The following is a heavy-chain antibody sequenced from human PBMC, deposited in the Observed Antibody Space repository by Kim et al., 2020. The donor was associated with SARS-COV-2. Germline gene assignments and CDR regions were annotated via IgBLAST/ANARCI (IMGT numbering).Heavy chain of an antibody. Sequence: SQKFQGRVTITRDKSASTAYMELSSLRSEDTAVYYCASQDYDILTGYLDYWGQGTLVTVSS. D-gene: IGHD3-9*01. J-gene: IGHJ4*02. V-gene: IGHV1-3*01. CDR3: ASQDYDILTGYLDY.